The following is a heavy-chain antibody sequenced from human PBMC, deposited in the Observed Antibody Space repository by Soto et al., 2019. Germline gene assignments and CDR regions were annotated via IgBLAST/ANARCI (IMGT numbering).Heavy chain of an antibody. V-gene: IGHV3-30-3*01. CDR1: GFTFSSYA. Sequence: QVQLVESGGGVVQPGRSLRLSCAASGFTFSSYAMHWVRQAPGKGLEWVAVISYDGSNKYYADSVKGRFTISRDNSKNKLYLQMNSLRAGDTAVYYCARDAIRGVILTNYYYYGMDVWGQGTTVTVCS. D-gene: IGHD3-10*01. CDR3: ARDAIRGVILTNYYYYGMDV. J-gene: IGHJ6*02. CDR2: ISYDGSNK.